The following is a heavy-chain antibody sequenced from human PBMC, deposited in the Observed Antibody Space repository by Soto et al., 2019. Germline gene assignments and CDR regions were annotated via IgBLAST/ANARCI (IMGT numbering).Heavy chain of an antibody. CDR1: GYTFTRYD. J-gene: IGHJ5*02. CDR3: ARGSLWFGELLPTAWFDP. Sequence: GASVKGSCKASGYTFTRYDISWVRQATGQGLEWMGWMNPNSGNTGYAQKFQGRVTMTRNTSISTAYMELSSLRSEDTAVYYCARGSLWFGELLPTAWFDPWGQGTLVTVSS. CDR2: MNPNSGNT. V-gene: IGHV1-8*01. D-gene: IGHD3-10*01.